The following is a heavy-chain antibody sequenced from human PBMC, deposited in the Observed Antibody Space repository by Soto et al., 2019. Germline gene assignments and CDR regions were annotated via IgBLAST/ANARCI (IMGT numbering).Heavy chain of an antibody. Sequence: QVQLQESGPGLVKPSQTLSLTCSVSGGSISRGGYYWSWIRQHPGKGLEWIGYLYYTGSTSYNPSLKRRLTLSVDTSKNQFSLKLSSVTAADTDVYYWASFRGWPTYYLYYWGQGNLVTVSS. J-gene: IGHJ4*02. D-gene: IGHD3-10*01. CDR2: LYYTGST. CDR3: ASFRGWPTYYLYY. CDR1: GGSISRGGYY. V-gene: IGHV4-31*03.